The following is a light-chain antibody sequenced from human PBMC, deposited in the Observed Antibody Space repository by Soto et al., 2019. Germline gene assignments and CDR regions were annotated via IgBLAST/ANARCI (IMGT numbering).Light chain of an antibody. CDR1: SSNIGSNY. J-gene: IGLJ2*01. CDR3: AAWDDSLSGVV. Sequence: QSVLTQPPSASGTPGQRVTISCSGSSSNIGSNYVYWYQQLPGTAPNLLIYRNNQRPSGVPDRLSGSKSGTSASLAISGLRSEDEADYYCAAWDDSLSGVVFGGGTKLTVL. CDR2: RNN. V-gene: IGLV1-47*01.